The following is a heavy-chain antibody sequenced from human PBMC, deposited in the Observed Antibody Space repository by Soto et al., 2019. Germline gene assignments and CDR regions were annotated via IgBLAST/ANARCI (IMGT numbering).Heavy chain of an antibody. Sequence: GGSLRLSCAASGFTFSNAWMNWVRQAPGKGLEWVGRIKSKTDGGTTDYAAPVKGRFTISRDDSKNTLYLQMNSLKTEDTAVYYCTTDLIWYYYDSSGYYPFDYWGQGTLVTVSS. V-gene: IGHV3-15*07. D-gene: IGHD3-22*01. CDR1: GFTFSNAW. CDR3: TTDLIWYYYDSSGYYPFDY. CDR2: IKSKTDGGTT. J-gene: IGHJ4*02.